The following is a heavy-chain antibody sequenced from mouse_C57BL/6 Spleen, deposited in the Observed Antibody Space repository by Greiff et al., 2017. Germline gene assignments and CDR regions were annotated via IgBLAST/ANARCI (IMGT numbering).Heavy chain of an antibody. CDR2: IRSKSNSYAT. CDR3: VRQDSNWFAY. CDR1: GFSFNTYA. V-gene: IGHV10-1*01. Sequence: GGGLVQPKGSLKLSCAASGFSFNTYAMNWVRQAPGEGLEWVAGIRSKSNSYATYYADSVKDRSTSARDDAESMLYLQINNLTTEDTAMYYCVRQDSNWFAYWGQGTTVTVSA. D-gene: IGHD2-5*01. J-gene: IGHJ3*01.